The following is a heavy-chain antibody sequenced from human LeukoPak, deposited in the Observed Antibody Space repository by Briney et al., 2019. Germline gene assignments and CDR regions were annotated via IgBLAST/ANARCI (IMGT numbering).Heavy chain of an antibody. CDR2: IYSGGST. V-gene: IGHV3-66*02. J-gene: IGHJ4*02. D-gene: IGHD3-10*01. Sequence: GGSLRFSCAASGFTVSSNYMSWVRQAPGKGLEWVSVIYSGGSTYYADSVKGRFTISRDNSKNTLYLQMNSLRAEDTAVYYCARSYYYGSGSPKYWGQGTLVTVSS. CDR3: ARSYYYGSGSPKY. CDR1: GFTVSSNY.